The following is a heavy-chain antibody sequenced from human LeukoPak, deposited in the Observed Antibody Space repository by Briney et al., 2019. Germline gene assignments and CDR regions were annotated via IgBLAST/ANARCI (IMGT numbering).Heavy chain of an antibody. J-gene: IGHJ4*02. Sequence: PSGTLSLTCAVSGGSISSSNWWNWVRQPPGKGLEWIGEIYHSGSTNYNPSLKSRVTISVDTSKNQFSLKLSSVTAADTAVYYCARASLRYFDWLPDYWGQGTLVTVSS. CDR2: IYHSGST. V-gene: IGHV4-4*02. CDR3: ARASLRYFDWLPDY. CDR1: GGSISSSNW. D-gene: IGHD3-9*01.